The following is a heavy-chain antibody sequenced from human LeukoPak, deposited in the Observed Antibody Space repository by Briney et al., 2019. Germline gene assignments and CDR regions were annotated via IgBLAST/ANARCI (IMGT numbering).Heavy chain of an antibody. CDR2: IYYSGST. V-gene: IGHV4-31*03. CDR1: GGSVSSGGYY. D-gene: IGHD4-17*01. J-gene: IGHJ4*02. Sequence: SQTLSLTCTVSGGSVSSGGYYWSWIRQHPGQGLEWIGYIYYSGSTYYNPSLQSRVTISVDTSKNQFSLKLSSVTAADTAVYYCARSAQTVTTFPLDYWGQGTLVTVSS. CDR3: ARSAQTVTTFPLDY.